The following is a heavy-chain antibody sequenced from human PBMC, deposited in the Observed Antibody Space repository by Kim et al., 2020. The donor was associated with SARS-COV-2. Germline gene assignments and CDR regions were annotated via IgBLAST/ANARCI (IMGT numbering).Heavy chain of an antibody. CDR3: ARDMTTVVVGDEEGFDY. J-gene: IGHJ4*02. Sequence: SVKVSCKASGGTFSSYAISWVRQAPGQGLEWMGGIIPIFGTANYAQKFQGRVTITADESTSTAYMELSSLRSEDTAVYYCARDMTTVVVGDEEGFDYWGQGTLVTVSS. CDR1: GGTFSSYA. V-gene: IGHV1-69*13. D-gene: IGHD4-17*01. CDR2: IIPIFGTA.